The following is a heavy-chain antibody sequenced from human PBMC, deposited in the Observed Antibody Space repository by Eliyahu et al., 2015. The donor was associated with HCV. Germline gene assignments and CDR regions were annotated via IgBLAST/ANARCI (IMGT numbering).Heavy chain of an antibody. Sequence: AVYGGSFSGYYWNWIRQPPGKGLEWIGEINHSGSTNYNPSLKSRVTISVDTSKNHFSLKLSSVTAADTAVYYCATGSWLEQWGQGTLVTVSS. CDR3: ATGSWLEQ. CDR1: GGSFSGYY. CDR2: INHSGST. D-gene: IGHD5-24*01. V-gene: IGHV4-34*01. J-gene: IGHJ4*02.